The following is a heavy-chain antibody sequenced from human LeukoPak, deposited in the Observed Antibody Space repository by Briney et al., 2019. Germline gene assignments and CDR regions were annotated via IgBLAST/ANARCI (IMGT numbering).Heavy chain of an antibody. Sequence: GGSLRLSCAASGFTFSSYAMSWVRQAPGKGLEGVSAISGSGGSTYYADSVKGRFTISRDNSKNTLYLQMNSPRAEDTAVYYCAKSLIQLPYYFDYWGQGTLVTVSS. CDR2: ISGSGGST. CDR3: AKSLIQLPYYFDY. D-gene: IGHD5-18*01. V-gene: IGHV3-23*01. CDR1: GFTFSSYA. J-gene: IGHJ4*02.